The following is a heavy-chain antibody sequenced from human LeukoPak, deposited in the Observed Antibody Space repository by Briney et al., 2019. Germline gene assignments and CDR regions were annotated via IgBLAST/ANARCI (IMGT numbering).Heavy chain of an antibody. CDR3: ARVDAGGIVGATTDY. CDR2: ISAYNGNT. CDR1: GYTFTSYG. D-gene: IGHD1-26*01. Sequence: ASVKVSCKASGYTFTSYGISWVRQAPGQGLEWMGWISAYNGNTNYAQKLQGRVTMTTDTSTSTAYMELRSLRSDDTAVYYCARVDAGGIVGATTDYWGQGTLVTVSS. J-gene: IGHJ4*02. V-gene: IGHV1-18*01.